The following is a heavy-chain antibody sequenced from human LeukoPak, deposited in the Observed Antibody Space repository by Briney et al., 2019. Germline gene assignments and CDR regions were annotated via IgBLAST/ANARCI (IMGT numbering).Heavy chain of an antibody. CDR2: ISSSSTYI. Sequence: GGSLRLSCAASGFTFSSYSMNWVRQAPGKGLEWVSSISSSSTYIYYADSVKGRFTISRDNSKNTLYLQMNSLRVEDTAIYYCGKDWKLDYWGQGTLVTVSS. D-gene: IGHD1-1*01. CDR3: GKDWKLDY. V-gene: IGHV3-21*04. CDR1: GFTFSSYS. J-gene: IGHJ4*02.